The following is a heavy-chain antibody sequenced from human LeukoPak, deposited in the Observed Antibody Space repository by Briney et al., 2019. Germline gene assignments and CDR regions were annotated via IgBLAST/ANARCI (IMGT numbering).Heavy chain of an antibody. CDR3: ANRGQEVRGVITTYYYYYYMDV. CDR1: GFTFSSYG. D-gene: IGHD3-10*01. J-gene: IGHJ6*03. Sequence: GGSLRLSCAASGFTFSSYGMHWVRQAPGKGLEWVAFIRYDGSNKYYADSVKGRFTISRDNSKNTLYLQMNSLRAEDTAVYYCANRGQEVRGVITTYYYYYYMDVWGKGTTVTISS. CDR2: IRYDGSNK. V-gene: IGHV3-30*02.